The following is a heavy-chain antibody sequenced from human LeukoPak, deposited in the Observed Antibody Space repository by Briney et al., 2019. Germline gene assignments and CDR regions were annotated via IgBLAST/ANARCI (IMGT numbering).Heavy chain of an antibody. CDR1: GGSISSSSYY. CDR3: AREGRLITFGGVISDAFDI. CDR2: IYYSGST. Sequence: PSETLSLTCTVSGGSISSSSYYWGWIRQPPGKGLEWIGSIYYSGSTYYNPSLKSRVTISVDTSKNQFSLKLSSVTAADTAVYYCAREGRLITFGGVISDAFDIWGQGTMVTVSS. D-gene: IGHD3-16*02. V-gene: IGHV4-39*07. J-gene: IGHJ3*02.